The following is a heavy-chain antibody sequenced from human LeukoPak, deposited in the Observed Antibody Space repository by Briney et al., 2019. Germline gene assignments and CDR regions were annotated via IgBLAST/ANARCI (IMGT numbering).Heavy chain of an antibody. J-gene: IGHJ6*03. CDR2: IYYSGST. V-gene: IGHV4-31*03. Sequence: PSQTLSLTCTFSGGSISSGGYYWSWIRQHPGKGLAWIGYIYYSGSTYYNPSLKSRVTISVDASKNQFSLKLSSVTAADTAVYYCARSVPSSRYYYYMDVWGKGTTVTVSS. CDR1: GGSISSGGYY. CDR3: ARSVPSSRYYYYMDV.